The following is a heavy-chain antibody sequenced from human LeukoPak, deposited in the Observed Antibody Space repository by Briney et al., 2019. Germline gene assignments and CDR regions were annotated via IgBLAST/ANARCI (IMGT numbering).Heavy chain of an antibody. CDR3: ARVNRLWGGTGSYFDY. CDR2: INSDGSST. V-gene: IGHV3-74*01. J-gene: IGHJ4*02. Sequence: GGSLRLSXAASGFTFRSYWMHWVRQAPGKGLVWVSRINSDGSSTSYADSVKGRFTISRDNAKNTLYLQMNSLRAEDTAVYYCARVNRLWGGTGSYFDYWGQGTLVTVSS. D-gene: IGHD2/OR15-2a*01. CDR1: GFTFRSYW.